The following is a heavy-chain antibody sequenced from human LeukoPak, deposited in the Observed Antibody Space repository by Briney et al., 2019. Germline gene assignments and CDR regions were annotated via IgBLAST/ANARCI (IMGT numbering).Heavy chain of an antibody. D-gene: IGHD2-15*01. J-gene: IGHJ4*02. V-gene: IGHV1-69*04. CDR1: GDTFSTSA. CDR3: ARDPSYTTRYCSGDRCFLFFDY. CDR2: ILPILDIP. Sequence: SVKVSCKASGDTFSTSAISWVRQAPGQGLEWMGRILPILDIPNYAQKFQGRITITADKSTSTAYMELSSLRSEDTAMYYCARDPSYTTRYCSGDRCFLFFDYLGQGTLVTVSS.